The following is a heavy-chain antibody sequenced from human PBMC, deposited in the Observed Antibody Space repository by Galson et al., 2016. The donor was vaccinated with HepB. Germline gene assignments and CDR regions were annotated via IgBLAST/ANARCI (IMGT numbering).Heavy chain of an antibody. CDR2: IHWNSGDV. V-gene: IGHV3-9*01. Sequence: SLRLSCAASGFVFQDYAMHWVRQTPGQGLEWVAAIHWNSGDVDYAGSGEGRFTISRDNAKNSLYLQMNNLRTEDTAFYYCAKGMGTALVTHFAYWGQGTLVSVSS. J-gene: IGHJ4*02. CDR3: AKGMGTALVTHFAY. CDR1: GFVFQDYA. D-gene: IGHD5-18*01.